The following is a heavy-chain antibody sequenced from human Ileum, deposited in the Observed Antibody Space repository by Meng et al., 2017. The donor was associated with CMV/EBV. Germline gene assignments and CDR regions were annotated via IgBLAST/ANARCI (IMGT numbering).Heavy chain of an antibody. CDR2: SSVNDADT. CDR1: GYTFSNYG. D-gene: IGHD2-2*01. CDR3: ARDGVVLPGAIQYFYGMDV. J-gene: IGHJ6*02. Sequence: ASVKVSCKASGYTFSNYGISWVRQVPGQGPEWMGYSSVNDADTIYVQKFQGRVTMTTDTSTATAFMELRSLTFDDTAMYYCARDGVVLPGAIQYFYGMDVWGQGTMVTVSS. V-gene: IGHV1-18*01.